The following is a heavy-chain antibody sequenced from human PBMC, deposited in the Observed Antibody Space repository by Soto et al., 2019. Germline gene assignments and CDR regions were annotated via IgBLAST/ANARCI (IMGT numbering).Heavy chain of an antibody. CDR1: GGSISSYY. J-gene: IGHJ4*02. CDR2: IYYSGST. V-gene: IGHV4-59*08. Sequence: SETLSLTCTVSGGSISSYYWSWIRQPPGKGLEWIGYIYYSGSTNYNPSLKSRVTISVDTSKNQFSLKLSSVTAADTAVYYCARRGGYSSGRFAFDYWGQGTLVTVSS. D-gene: IGHD6-19*01. CDR3: ARRGGYSSGRFAFDY.